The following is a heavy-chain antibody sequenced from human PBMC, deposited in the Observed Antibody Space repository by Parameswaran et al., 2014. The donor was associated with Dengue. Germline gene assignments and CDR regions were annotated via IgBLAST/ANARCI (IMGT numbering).Heavy chain of an antibody. Sequence: WVRQAPGQGLEWMGWMNPNNGDTGYAQKFQARVTMTRDTSTSTAYLELSSLKSEDTAVYYCARGYCSSTSCYVYGADVFDIWGQGTMVTVSS. V-gene: IGHV1-8*01. CDR2: MNPNNGDT. D-gene: IGHD2-2*01. J-gene: IGHJ3*02. CDR3: ARGYCSSTSCYVYGADVFDI.